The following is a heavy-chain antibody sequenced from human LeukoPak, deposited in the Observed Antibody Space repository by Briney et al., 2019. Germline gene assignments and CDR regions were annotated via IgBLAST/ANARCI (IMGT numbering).Heavy chain of an antibody. CDR2: ISYDGSNK. V-gene: IGHV3-30-3*01. J-gene: IGHJ6*02. CDR1: GFTFSSYA. Sequence: GRSLRLSCAASGFTFSSYAMHWVRQAPGKGLEWVAVISYDGSNKYYADSVKGRFTISRDNSKNTLYLQMNSLRAEDTAVYYCARDLRDGYNSYYYDYGMDVWGQGTTVTVSS. CDR3: ARDLRDGYNSYYYDYGMDV. D-gene: IGHD5-24*01.